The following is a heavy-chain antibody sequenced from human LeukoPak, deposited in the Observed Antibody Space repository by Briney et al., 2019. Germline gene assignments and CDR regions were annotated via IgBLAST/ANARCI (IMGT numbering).Heavy chain of an antibody. CDR1: GFTFSSYW. CDR2: INSDGSIT. J-gene: IGHJ4*02. D-gene: IGHD1-26*01. V-gene: IGHV3-74*01. Sequence: GGSLTLSCAASGFTFSSYWMHWVRHAPGKGLVWVSRINSDGSITSYADSVKGRFTISRDNAKNTLYLQMNSLRAEDTAVYYCARGIVGATGGGFDYWGQGTLVTVSS. CDR3: ARGIVGATGGGFDY.